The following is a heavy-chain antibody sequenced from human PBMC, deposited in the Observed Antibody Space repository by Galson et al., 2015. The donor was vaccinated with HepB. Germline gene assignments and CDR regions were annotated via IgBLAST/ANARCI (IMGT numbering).Heavy chain of an antibody. V-gene: IGHV1-8*01. CDR3: ARGSSTMIVVVITDKQDASDI. D-gene: IGHD3-22*01. CDR2: MNPNSGNT. CDR1: GYTFTSYD. J-gene: IGHJ3*02. Sequence: QSGAEVKKPGASVKVSCKASGYTFTSYDINWVRQATGQGLEWMGWMNPNSGNTGYAQKFQGRVTMTRNTSISTAYMELSSLRSEDTAVYYCARGSSTMIVVVITDKQDASDIWGQGTMVTVSS.